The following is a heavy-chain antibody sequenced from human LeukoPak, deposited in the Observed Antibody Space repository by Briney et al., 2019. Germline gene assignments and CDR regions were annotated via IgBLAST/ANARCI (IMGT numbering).Heavy chain of an antibody. J-gene: IGHJ6*02. Sequence: ASVKVSCKASGYTFTGYFMHWVRQAPGQGLEWMGWINPNSGGTNYAQKFQGRVTMTRDTSISTAYMELSRLRSDDTAVYYCAREGVSSNSFYYYGMDVWGQGTTVTVSS. V-gene: IGHV1-2*02. D-gene: IGHD3-10*01. CDR3: AREGVSSNSFYYYGMDV. CDR2: INPNSGGT. CDR1: GYTFTGYF.